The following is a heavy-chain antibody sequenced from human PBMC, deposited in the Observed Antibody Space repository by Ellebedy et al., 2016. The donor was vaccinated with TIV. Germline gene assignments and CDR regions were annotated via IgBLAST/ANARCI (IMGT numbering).Heavy chain of an antibody. J-gene: IGHJ4*02. CDR2: ISWNSGYI. Sequence: GGSLRLXXVASGFTFDDFAMHWVRQSPGKGLEWVSSISWNSGYIAYGDSVKGRFTISRDNAENSLFLQMNSLRAEDTALYYCVKEGCTGGNCYFDPWGQGTQVTVSS. CDR1: GFTFDDFA. CDR3: VKEGCTGGNCYFDP. D-gene: IGHD2-8*02. V-gene: IGHV3-9*01.